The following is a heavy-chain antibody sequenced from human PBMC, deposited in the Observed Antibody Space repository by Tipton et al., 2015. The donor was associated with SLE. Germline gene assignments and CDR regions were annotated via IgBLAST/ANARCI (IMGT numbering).Heavy chain of an antibody. Sequence: TLSLTCAVFGGSISRNNWWSWVRQPPGKGLEWIGYIYYSGSTNYNPSLKSRVAMSVDTSRNHFSLKLSSVTAADTAVYYCARVSLSSGWYVLWYFDLWGRGTLVTVSS. V-gene: IGHV4-4*02. J-gene: IGHJ2*01. CDR3: ARVSLSSGWYVLWYFDL. D-gene: IGHD6-19*01. CDR2: IYYSGST. CDR1: GGSISRNNW.